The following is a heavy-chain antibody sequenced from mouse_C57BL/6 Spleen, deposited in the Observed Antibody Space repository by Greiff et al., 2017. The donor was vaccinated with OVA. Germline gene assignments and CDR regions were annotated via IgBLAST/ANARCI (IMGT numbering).Heavy chain of an antibody. D-gene: IGHD1-1*01. Sequence: QVQLQQSGAELVRPGASVTLSCKASGYTFTDYEMHWVKQTPVHGLEWIGAIDPETGGTAYNQKFKGKAILTADKSSSTAYMELRSLTSEDSAVYYCTRRYYYGSSYVYAMDYWGQGTSVTVSS. CDR1: GYTFTDYE. CDR2: IDPETGGT. CDR3: TRRYYYGSSYVYAMDY. J-gene: IGHJ4*01. V-gene: IGHV1-15*01.